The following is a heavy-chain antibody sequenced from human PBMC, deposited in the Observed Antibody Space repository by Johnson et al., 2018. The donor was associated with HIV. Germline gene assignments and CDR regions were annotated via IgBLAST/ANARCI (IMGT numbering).Heavy chain of an antibody. D-gene: IGHD6-19*01. Sequence: VQLVESGGGLVQPGGSLRLSCAASGFTFDDYAMHWVRQAPGKGLEWVSGISDSGDNTYYADSVRGRFTISRDNSKNTLYLQMNSLRAEDSAVYYCAKLAIDYSGAWYGLTFDIWGQGTMVTVSS. V-gene: IGHV3-23*04. CDR1: GFTFDDYA. CDR3: AKLAIDYSGAWYGLTFDI. J-gene: IGHJ3*02. CDR2: ISDSGDNT.